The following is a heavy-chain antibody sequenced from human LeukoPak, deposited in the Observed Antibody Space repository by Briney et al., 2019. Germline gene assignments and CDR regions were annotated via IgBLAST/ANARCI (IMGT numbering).Heavy chain of an antibody. D-gene: IGHD2-15*01. CDR3: ATEAVVVVAARQYYYYGMDV. V-gene: IGHV1-24*01. Sequence: GASVKVSCKVSGYTLTELSMHWVRQAPGKGFEWMGGFDPEDGETIYAQKFQGRVTTTEDTSTDTAYMELSSLRSEDTAVYYCATEAVVVVAARQYYYYGMDVWGQGTTVTVSS. CDR1: GYTLTELS. J-gene: IGHJ6*02. CDR2: FDPEDGET.